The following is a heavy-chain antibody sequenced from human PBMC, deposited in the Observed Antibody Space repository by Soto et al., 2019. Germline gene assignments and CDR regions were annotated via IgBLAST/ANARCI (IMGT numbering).Heavy chain of an antibody. CDR3: AREAYYDF. CDR2: ISGSGSTI. J-gene: IGHJ4*02. CDR1: GFTFSSYN. Sequence: EVQLVESGGGLVQPGGSLRLSCVVSGFTFSSYNMNWVRQAPGKGLEWVTYISGSGSTIYYADSVKGRFTISRDNVKNSLYLQMNSLRDEDTAVYYCAREAYYDFWGQGTLVTVSS. V-gene: IGHV3-48*02. D-gene: IGHD3-3*01.